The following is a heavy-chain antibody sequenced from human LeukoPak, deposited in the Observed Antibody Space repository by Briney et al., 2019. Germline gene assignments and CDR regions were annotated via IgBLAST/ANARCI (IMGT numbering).Heavy chain of an antibody. CDR2: ISSSSSTI. CDR1: GFTFSSYS. V-gene: IGHV3-48*01. CDR3: ARITFWSGYNLDY. D-gene: IGHD3-3*01. J-gene: IGHJ4*02. Sequence: PGGSLRLSCAASGFTFSSYSMNWVRQAPGKGLEWVSYISSSSSTIYYADSVKGRFTISRDNAKNSLYLQMNSLRAEDTAVYYCARITFWSGYNLDYWGQGTLVTVSS.